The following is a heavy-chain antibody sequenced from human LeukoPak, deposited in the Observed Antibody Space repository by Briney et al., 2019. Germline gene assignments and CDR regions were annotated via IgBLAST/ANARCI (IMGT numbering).Heavy chain of an antibody. D-gene: IGHD4-17*01. CDR3: AKDLDYGDYSDY. J-gene: IGHJ4*02. CDR1: GFTFSSYA. V-gene: IGHV3-23*01. Sequence: QSGGSLRLSCAASGFTFSSYAMSWVRQAPGKGLEWVSAISGSGGSTYYADSVKGRFTISRDNSKNTLYLQMNNLRAEDTAVYYCAKDLDYGDYSDYWGQGTLVTVSS. CDR2: ISGSGGST.